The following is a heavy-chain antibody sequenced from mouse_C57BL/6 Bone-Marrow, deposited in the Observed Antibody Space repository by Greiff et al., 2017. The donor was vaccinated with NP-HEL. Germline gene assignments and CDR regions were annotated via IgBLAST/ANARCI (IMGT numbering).Heavy chain of an antibody. J-gene: IGHJ3*01. Sequence: QVQLQQPGTELVKPGASVKLSCKASGYTFTSYWMHWVKQRPGQGLEWIGNINPSNGGTNYNEKFKSKATLTVDKSSSTAYMQLSSLTSEDSAVYDCARSPFITTVVAPAYWGQGTLVTVSA. CDR3: ARSPFITTVVAPAY. D-gene: IGHD1-1*01. CDR2: INPSNGGT. CDR1: GYTFTSYW. V-gene: IGHV1-53*01.